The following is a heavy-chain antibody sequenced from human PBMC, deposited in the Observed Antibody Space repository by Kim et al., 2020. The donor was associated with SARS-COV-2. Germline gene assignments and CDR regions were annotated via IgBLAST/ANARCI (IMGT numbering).Heavy chain of an antibody. CDR1: GYTFTGYY. D-gene: IGHD4-17*01. V-gene: IGHV1-2*02. J-gene: IGHJ4*02. Sequence: ASVKVSCKASGYTFTGYYMHWVRQAPGQGLEWMGWINPNSGGTNYAQKFQGRVTMTRDTSISTAYMELSRLRSDDTAVYYCARDYGREYYFDYWGQGTLVTVSS. CDR2: INPNSGGT. CDR3: ARDYGREYYFDY.